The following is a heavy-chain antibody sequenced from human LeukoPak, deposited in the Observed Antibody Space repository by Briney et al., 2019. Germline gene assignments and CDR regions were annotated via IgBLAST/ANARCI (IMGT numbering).Heavy chain of an antibody. Sequence: ASVKVSCKASGYTFTSYGISWVRQAPGQGLEWMGWIGAYNGNTNYAQKLQGRVTMTTDTSTSTAYMELRSLRSDDTAVYYCATYYDILTGPDAFDIWGQGTMVTVSS. V-gene: IGHV1-18*01. J-gene: IGHJ3*02. CDR1: GYTFTSYG. D-gene: IGHD3-9*01. CDR3: ATYYDILTGPDAFDI. CDR2: IGAYNGNT.